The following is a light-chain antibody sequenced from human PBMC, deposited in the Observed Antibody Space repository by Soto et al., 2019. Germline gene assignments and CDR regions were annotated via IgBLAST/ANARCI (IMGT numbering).Light chain of an antibody. CDR1: SSNIGAGYD. CDR2: ANS. CDR3: QSYDGGLRGVV. Sequence: QSVLTQPPSVSGAPGQRVTISCTGSSSNIGAGYDVHWYQQLPGTAPKLLIHANSNRPSGVPDRFSRSKSGTSASLAITGLQAEDEADDYCQSYDGGLRGVVFGGGTKLTVL. V-gene: IGLV1-40*01. J-gene: IGLJ2*01.